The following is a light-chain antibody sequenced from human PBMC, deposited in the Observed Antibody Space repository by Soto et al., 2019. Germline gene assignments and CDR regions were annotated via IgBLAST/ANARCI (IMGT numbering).Light chain of an antibody. CDR1: SSDVGGYNY. Sequence: QSALTQPASVSGSPGQSITISCTGTSSDVGGYNYVSWYQQHPGKAPKLMIYEVSNRPSGVSNRFSGSKSGNTASLTISGLQTEDEADYYCSSYASNNAILFGGGTNLTVL. J-gene: IGLJ2*01. V-gene: IGLV2-14*01. CDR3: SSYASNNAIL. CDR2: EVS.